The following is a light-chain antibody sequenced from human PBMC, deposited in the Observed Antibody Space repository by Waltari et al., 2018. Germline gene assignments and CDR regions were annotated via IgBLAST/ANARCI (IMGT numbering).Light chain of an antibody. Sequence: IVMTQSPDSLAVSLGERATINCKYSQTILYRGNNRQCLAWYQQKHGKPPRLLIYWSSSRESGVPDRFSGSGSATAFTLTISSLLAEDVAVYYCQQYSSTSSITFGQGTRLEIK. J-gene: IGKJ5*01. V-gene: IGKV4-1*01. CDR1: QTILYRGNNRQC. CDR2: WSS. CDR3: QQYSSTSSIT.